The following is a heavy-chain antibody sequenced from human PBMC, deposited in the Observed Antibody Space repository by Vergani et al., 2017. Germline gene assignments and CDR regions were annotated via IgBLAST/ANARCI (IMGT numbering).Heavy chain of an antibody. CDR1: GGNIDFSA. CDR3: ASAGKLVLEAAAMGFDM. J-gene: IGHJ3*02. V-gene: IGHV3-9*01. Sequence: EVHLVESGGGLVQPGRSLRLSCVASGGNIDFSAMHWVRQAPGKGLEWVSGVSWNSDNIQYADSVKGRFTICRDNAKNSLYLQVNSLRAEDTALYYCASAGKLVLEAAAMGFDMWGQGTMVTVSS. CDR2: VSWNSDNI. D-gene: IGHD2-2*01.